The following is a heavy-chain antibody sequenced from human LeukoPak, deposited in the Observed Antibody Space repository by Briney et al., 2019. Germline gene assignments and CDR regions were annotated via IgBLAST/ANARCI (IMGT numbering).Heavy chain of an antibody. V-gene: IGHV4-59*01. J-gene: IGHJ6*03. CDR2: IYYSGST. CDR1: DGAIAGYS. CDR3: ARTPPARSYDIFTGDNYFYYYMDV. Sequence: SETLSLTCTVSDGAIAGYSWSWIRQPPGKGLEWIGYIYYSGSTNYNPSLKSRVTISVDTSKNQFSLKLSSVTAADTAVYYCARTPPARSYDIFTGDNYFYYYMDVWGKGTTVTPSS. D-gene: IGHD3-9*01.